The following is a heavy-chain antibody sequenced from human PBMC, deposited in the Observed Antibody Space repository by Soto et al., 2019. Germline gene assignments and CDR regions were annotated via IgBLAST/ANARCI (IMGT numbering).Heavy chain of an antibody. J-gene: IGHJ6*02. Sequence: PXETLSLTCPVSGGSINTFYFSWSWIRQPPGRGLEWIGSIYQSGRTYYIPSLKSRVTMSLEKSKNQFSLKINSVVAVDTAIYYCAREMKIFGVAPGGGVDVWGQVTTVTVSS. CDR2: IYQSGRT. CDR3: AREMKIFGVAPGGGVDV. D-gene: IGHD3-3*01. CDR1: GGSINTFYFS. V-gene: IGHV4-30-2*01.